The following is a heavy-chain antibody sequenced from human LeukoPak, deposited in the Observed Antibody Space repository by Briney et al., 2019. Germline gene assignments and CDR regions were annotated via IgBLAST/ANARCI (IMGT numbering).Heavy chain of an antibody. CDR1: GFTFSRYG. J-gene: IGHJ3*01. D-gene: IGHD4-17*01. CDR3: ARDYGDYSGTFDF. Sequence: PGGSLRLSCAASGFTFSRYGMHWVRQAPGKGLEWVALIWYDGSNKYSADSVKGRFTISRDNSNNTLYLQMNSLGAEDTAVYYCARDYGDYSGTFDFWGQGTMVTVSS. CDR2: IWYDGSNK. V-gene: IGHV3-33*01.